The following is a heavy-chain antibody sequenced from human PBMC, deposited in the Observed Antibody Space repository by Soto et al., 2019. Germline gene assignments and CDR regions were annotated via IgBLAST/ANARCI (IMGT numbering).Heavy chain of an antibody. J-gene: IGHJ4*02. V-gene: IGHV3-7*04. CDR3: ARYDYTNYGWAC. CDR1: GFTFRTYW. Sequence: GGSLRLSCTASGFTFRTYWMTWVRQAPGNGLEWVANINQDESAEYYVDSVKGRFTISRDNAKNSLYLQMSSLRAGDTAVYYCARYDYTNYGWACWGQGTLVTGSS. CDR2: INQDESAE. D-gene: IGHD4-4*01.